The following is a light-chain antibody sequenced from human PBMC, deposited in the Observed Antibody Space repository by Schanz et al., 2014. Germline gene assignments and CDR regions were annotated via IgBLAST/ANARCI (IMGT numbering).Light chain of an antibody. Sequence: EIVLTQSPGTLSLSPGERGTLSCRASQSVSGTYLAWYQQKPGQAPRLLIYDASSRATGIPDRFSGSGSGTDFTLTIRRLEPEDFAMYYCQQYGESLWTFGPGTRVEIK. J-gene: IGKJ1*01. CDR3: QQYGESLWT. CDR1: QSVSGTY. V-gene: IGKV3-20*01. CDR2: DAS.